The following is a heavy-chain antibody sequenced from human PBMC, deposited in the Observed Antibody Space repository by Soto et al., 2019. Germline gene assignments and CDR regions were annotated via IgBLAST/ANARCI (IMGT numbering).Heavy chain of an antibody. Sequence: QVQLVQSGAEVKKPGSSVKVSCKASGGTFNSYALSWVRQASGQGLEWMGGIIPIFGKVNFAQNFQGRVTITADESTSTAYMELSSLGSEDTAVYYCVRVGSAAASAGLGYYNYPMDVWGQGTTVIVSS. CDR1: GGTFNSYA. D-gene: IGHD6-13*01. CDR2: IIPIFGKV. V-gene: IGHV1-69*01. J-gene: IGHJ6*02. CDR3: VRVGSAAASAGLGYYNYPMDV.